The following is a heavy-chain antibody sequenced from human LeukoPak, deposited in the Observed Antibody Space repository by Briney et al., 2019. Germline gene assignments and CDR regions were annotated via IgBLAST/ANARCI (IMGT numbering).Heavy chain of an antibody. CDR2: ITDSGSSS. J-gene: IGHJ2*01. CDR1: GFTFSNFV. Sequence: PTGGSLRLSCAASGFTFSNFVMSWVRQAPGKGLEWVSSITDSGSSSFYADSVKGRFTISRDNSENTLYLQMNSLRAEDAAVYYCAKVDCGGPGCRRFDLWGRGTLVTVSS. V-gene: IGHV3-23*01. D-gene: IGHD2-21*01. CDR3: AKVDCGGPGCRRFDL.